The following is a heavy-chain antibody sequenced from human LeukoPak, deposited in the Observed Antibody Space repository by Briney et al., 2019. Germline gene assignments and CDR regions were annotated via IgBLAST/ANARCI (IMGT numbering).Heavy chain of an antibody. D-gene: IGHD6-13*01. CDR2: ISYDGSNK. Sequence: PGGSLRLSCAASGFTFSSYAMHWVRQAPGKGLEWVAVISYDGSNKYYADSVKGRFTISRDNSKNTLYLQMNSLRAEDTAVYYCARDFYDIAAAGTLDYWGQGTLVTVSS. V-gene: IGHV3-30-3*01. J-gene: IGHJ4*02. CDR3: ARDFYDIAAAGTLDY. CDR1: GFTFSSYA.